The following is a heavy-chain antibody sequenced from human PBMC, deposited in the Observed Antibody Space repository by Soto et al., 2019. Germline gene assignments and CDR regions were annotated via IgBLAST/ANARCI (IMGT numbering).Heavy chain of an antibody. CDR3: AREGISSGYRH. V-gene: IGHV3-30-3*01. CDR1: GFTFSSSA. CDR2: ISYDGSNK. J-gene: IGHJ4*02. Sequence: GGSLRLSCAASGFTFSSSALHWVRQAPGKGLEWVAVISYDGSNKFYADSVKGRFTISRDNSQNTVYLQMNSLRAEDAAVYNCAREGISSGYRHWGQGTLVTVS. D-gene: IGHD6-25*01.